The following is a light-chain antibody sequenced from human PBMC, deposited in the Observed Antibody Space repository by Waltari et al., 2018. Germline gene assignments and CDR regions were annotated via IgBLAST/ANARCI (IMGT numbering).Light chain of an antibody. V-gene: IGLV2-14*03. CDR1: SGDVGGYDL. CDR2: DAT. J-gene: IGLJ1*01. Sequence: QSALTQPASVSGSPGQSIHISCTGTSGDVGGYDLVSWYQQHPGKAPKLMIYDATNRPSGVSDRFSASTSGNTASLTISDLRPEDEAEYYCSSFTSSSTGIFGSGTTVTVL. CDR3: SSFTSSSTGI.